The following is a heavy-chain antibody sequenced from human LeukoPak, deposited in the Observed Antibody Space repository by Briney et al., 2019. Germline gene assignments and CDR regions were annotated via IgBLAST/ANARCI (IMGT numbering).Heavy chain of an antibody. D-gene: IGHD1-26*01. J-gene: IGHJ3*02. Sequence: GGSLRLSCAASGFTVSTKYMSWVRQAPGKGLEWVSLIYSSGNTYYADSVKGRFTISRDNSKNTLYLQMNSLRAEDTAVYYCARDGLVGAFDIWGQGTMVTVSS. V-gene: IGHV3-53*01. CDR2: IYSSGNT. CDR1: GFTVSTKY. CDR3: ARDGLVGAFDI.